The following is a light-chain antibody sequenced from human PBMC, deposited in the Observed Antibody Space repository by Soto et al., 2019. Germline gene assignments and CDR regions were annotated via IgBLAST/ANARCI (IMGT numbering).Light chain of an antibody. Sequence: IVLTQSPGTLSLSPGERATLSCRASQSVDSSYLAWYQQKPGQAPRLLIYGASSRATGIPDRFSGRGSGTDFTLTISRLEPEDFVVYYCQQYGSSPRTFGQGTKVDIK. V-gene: IGKV3-20*01. CDR2: GAS. CDR1: QSVDSSY. J-gene: IGKJ1*01. CDR3: QQYGSSPRT.